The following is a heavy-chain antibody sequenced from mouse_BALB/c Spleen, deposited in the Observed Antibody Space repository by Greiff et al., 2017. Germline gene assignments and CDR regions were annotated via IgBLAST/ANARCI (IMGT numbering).Heavy chain of an antibody. Sequence: QVQLQQSGPQLVRPGASVKISCKASGYSFTSYWMHWVKQRPGQGLEWIGMIDPSDSETRLNQKFKDKATLTVDKSSSTAYMQLSSPTSEDSAVYYCAREGDCYGSPVFAYWGQGTLVTVSA. CDR2: IDPSDSET. J-gene: IGHJ3*01. D-gene: IGHD1-1*01. CDR3: AREGDCYGSPVFAY. CDR1: GYSFTSYW. V-gene: IGHV1S127*01.